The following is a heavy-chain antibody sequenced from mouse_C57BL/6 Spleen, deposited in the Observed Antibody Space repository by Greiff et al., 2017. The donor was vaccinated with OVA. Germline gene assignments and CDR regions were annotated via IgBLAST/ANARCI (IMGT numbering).Heavy chain of an antibody. CDR1: GYTFTSYW. CDR2: IHPSDSDT. D-gene: IGHD2-4*01. V-gene: IGHV1-74*01. Sequence: VQLQQPGAELVKPGASVKVSCKASGYTFTSYWMHWVKQRPGKGLEWIGRIHPSDSDTNYNQKFKGKATLTVDKSSSTAYMQLISLTSEDSAFYYCAIEGVYYDYDVAWFAYWGQGTLVTVSA. CDR3: AIEGVYYDYDVAWFAY. J-gene: IGHJ3*01.